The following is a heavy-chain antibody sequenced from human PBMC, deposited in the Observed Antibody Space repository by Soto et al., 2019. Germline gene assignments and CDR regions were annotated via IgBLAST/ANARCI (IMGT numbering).Heavy chain of an antibody. Sequence: SVKVSCKASGYTFTSYGISWVRQAPGQGLEWMGWISAYNGNTNYAQKFQGRVTMTRDTSTSTVYTELSSLRSEDTAVYYCARGTMIVVVNQYFQHWGQGTLVTVSS. CDR1: GYTFTSYG. D-gene: IGHD3-22*01. J-gene: IGHJ1*01. V-gene: IGHV1-18*01. CDR2: ISAYNGNT. CDR3: ARGTMIVVVNQYFQH.